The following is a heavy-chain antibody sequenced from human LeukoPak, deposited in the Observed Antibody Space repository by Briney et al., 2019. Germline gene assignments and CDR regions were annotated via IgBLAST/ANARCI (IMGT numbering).Heavy chain of an antibody. J-gene: IGHJ5*02. Sequence: PSETLSLTCAVYGGSFSGYYWSWIRQPPGKGLEWVSAISGSGGSTYYADSVKGRFTISRDNSKNTLYLQMNSLRAEDTAVYYCAKDIVVVPAAQLFDPWGQGTLVTVSS. CDR2: ISGSGGST. CDR1: GGSFSGYY. CDR3: AKDIVVVPAAQLFDP. D-gene: IGHD2-2*01. V-gene: IGHV3-23*01.